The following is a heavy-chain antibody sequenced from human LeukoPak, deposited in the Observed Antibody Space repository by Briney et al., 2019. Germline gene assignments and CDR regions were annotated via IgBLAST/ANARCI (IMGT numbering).Heavy chain of an antibody. Sequence: ASVKVSCKASGYTFTDYYMHWVRQAPGQGLEWMGWINPNSGGTNYAQKFQGRVTMTRDTSISTAYMELSRLRSDDTAVYYCARASRYYGSGSFFSWFDPWGQGTLVTVSS. CDR3: ARASRYYGSGSFFSWFDP. D-gene: IGHD3-10*01. CDR1: GYTFTDYY. V-gene: IGHV1-2*02. J-gene: IGHJ5*02. CDR2: INPNSGGT.